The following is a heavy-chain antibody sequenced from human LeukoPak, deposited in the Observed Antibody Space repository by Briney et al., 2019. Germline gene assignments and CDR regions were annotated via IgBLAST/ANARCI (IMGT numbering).Heavy chain of an antibody. D-gene: IGHD6-6*01. V-gene: IGHV3-7*01. Sequence: GGSLRLSCAASGFTFSSYWMSWVRQAPGKGLEWVANIKQDGSEKYYVDSVKGRFTISRDNAKNSLYLQMNSLRAEDTAVYYCARDLLRSYSSSSSSYCYYMDVWGKGTTVTVSS. CDR3: ARDLLRSYSSSSSSYCYYMDV. CDR1: GFTFSSYW. CDR2: IKQDGSEK. J-gene: IGHJ6*03.